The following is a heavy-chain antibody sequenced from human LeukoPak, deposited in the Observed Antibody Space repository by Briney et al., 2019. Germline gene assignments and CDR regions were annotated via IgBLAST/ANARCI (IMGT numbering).Heavy chain of an antibody. V-gene: IGHV3-30*18. J-gene: IGHJ4*02. CDR3: AKDLIGIVGATYGY. D-gene: IGHD1-26*01. CDR2: ISYDGSNK. Sequence: SGGSLRLSCAASGFTFSSYGMHWVRQAPGKGLEWVAVISYDGSNKYYADSVKRRFTISRDNSKNTLYLQMNSLRAEDTAVYYCAKDLIGIVGATYGYWGQGTLVTVSS. CDR1: GFTFSSYG.